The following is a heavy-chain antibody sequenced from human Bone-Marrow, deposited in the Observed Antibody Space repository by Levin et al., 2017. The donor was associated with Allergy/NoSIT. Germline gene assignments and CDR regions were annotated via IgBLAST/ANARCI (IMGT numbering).Heavy chain of an antibody. D-gene: IGHD6-13*01. CDR2: INGDGTST. J-gene: IGHJ4*02. V-gene: IGHV3-74*01. Sequence: PGESLKISCAASGFAFSNYWMHWVRQTPGEGLVWVSRINGDGTSTNFADSVKGRFTISRDNAKKTLYLHMNNLRAEDTAVYFCARSSGTIPAAAPFDQWGQGTVVTVSS. CDR1: GFAFSNYW. CDR3: ARSSGTIPAAAPFDQ.